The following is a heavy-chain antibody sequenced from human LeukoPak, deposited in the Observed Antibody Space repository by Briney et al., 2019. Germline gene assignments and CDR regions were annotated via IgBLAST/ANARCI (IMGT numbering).Heavy chain of an antibody. V-gene: IGHV4-38-2*01. J-gene: IGHJ6*03. Sequence: SETLSLTCAVSGYSISSGYYWGWIRQPPGKGLEWIGSIYHSGSTYYNPSLKSRVTISVDTSKNQFSLKLSSVTAADPAVYYCARRYCSSTSCSPYYYYYIDVWGKGTTVTVSS. CDR1: GYSISSGYY. CDR2: IYHSGST. CDR3: ARRYCSSTSCSPYYYYYIDV. D-gene: IGHD2-2*01.